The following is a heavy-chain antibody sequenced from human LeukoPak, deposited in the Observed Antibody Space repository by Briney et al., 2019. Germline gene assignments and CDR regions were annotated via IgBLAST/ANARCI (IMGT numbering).Heavy chain of an antibody. CDR3: ATRGTTLYYYDSSGYTRWFGP. D-gene: IGHD3-22*01. CDR1: GYTLTELS. V-gene: IGHV1-24*01. Sequence: GASVKVSCKVSGYTLTELSVHWVRQAPGKGLEWMGGFDPEDGETIYAQKFQGRVTMTEDTSTDTAYMELSSLRSEDTAVYYCATRGTTLYYYDSSGYTRWFGPWGQGTLVTVSS. J-gene: IGHJ5*02. CDR2: FDPEDGET.